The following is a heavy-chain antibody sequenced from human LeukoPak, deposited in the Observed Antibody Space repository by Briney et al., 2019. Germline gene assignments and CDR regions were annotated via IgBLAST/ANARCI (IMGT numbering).Heavy chain of an antibody. Sequence: GGSLRLSCAASGFTFSSYWMHWVRQAPGKGLVWVSRINSDGSSTNYADSVKGRFTISRDNAKNTLYLQMNSLRAEDTAVYYCAKDWVQDIVVVVAAQVGFDYWGQGTLVTVSS. CDR3: AKDWVQDIVVVVAAQVGFDY. CDR1: GFTFSSYW. V-gene: IGHV3-74*01. D-gene: IGHD2-15*01. J-gene: IGHJ4*02. CDR2: INSDGSST.